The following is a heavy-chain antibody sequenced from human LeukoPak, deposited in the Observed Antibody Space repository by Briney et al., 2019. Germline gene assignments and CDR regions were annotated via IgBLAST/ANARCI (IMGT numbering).Heavy chain of an antibody. CDR2: IYPGDSDT. J-gene: IGHJ4*02. CDR1: GYTFNSYW. Sequence: GESLKISCKGSGYTFNSYWIGWVRQMPGKGLEWMGIIYPGDSDTRYSPSFQGQVTISADKSISTAYLQWSSLKASDTAMYYCARQPRYSYGPDYFDYWGQGTLVTVSS. CDR3: ARQPRYSYGPDYFDY. V-gene: IGHV5-51*01. D-gene: IGHD5-18*01.